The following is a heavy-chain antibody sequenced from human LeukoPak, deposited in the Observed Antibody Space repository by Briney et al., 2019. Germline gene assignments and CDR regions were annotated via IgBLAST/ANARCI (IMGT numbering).Heavy chain of an antibody. CDR1: GFTFSSYG. CDR2: ISYDGSNK. V-gene: IGHV3-30*18. Sequence: PAGSLRLSCAASGFTFSSYGMHWVRQAPGKELEWVAVISYDGSNKYYADSVKGRFTISRDNSKNTLYLQMNSLRAEDTAVYYCAKDQYYDSSGYYVNYFDYWGQGTLVTVST. CDR3: AKDQYYDSSGYYVNYFDY. D-gene: IGHD3-22*01. J-gene: IGHJ4*02.